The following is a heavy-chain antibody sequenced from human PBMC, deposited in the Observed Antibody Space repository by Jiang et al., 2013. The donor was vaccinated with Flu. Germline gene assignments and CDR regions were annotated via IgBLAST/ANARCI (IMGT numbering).Heavy chain of an antibody. J-gene: IGHJ4*02. CDR1: GYSFTTYS. D-gene: IGHD3-16*02. V-gene: IGHV7-4-1*02. CDR3: ARRSPTDY. CDR2: INPNTGSP. Sequence: VQSGSELKKPGASVKISCKTSGYSFTTYSINWVRQAPGQGLEWMGWINPNTGSPIYAQGFTGRFAFSLDTSVGTAYLQINNLEAEDTAVYFCARRSPTDYWGQGTLVTVSS.